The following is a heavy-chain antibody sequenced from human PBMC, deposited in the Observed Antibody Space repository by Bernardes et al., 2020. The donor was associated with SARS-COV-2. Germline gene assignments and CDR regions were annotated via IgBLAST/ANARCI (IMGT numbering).Heavy chain of an antibody. CDR1: GFPFSSSA. Sequence: GGSLRLSCTASGFPFSSSAMHWVRQAPGKGPAWVAVISNDGSIKYYTDSVKGRFTISRDNSKNTLYLLMNSLRTDDTAVYYCTRGLELELITWFDYWGQGTLVTVSS. CDR2: ISNDGSIK. CDR3: TRGLELELITWFDY. J-gene: IGHJ4*02. D-gene: IGHD1-7*01. V-gene: IGHV3-30-3*01.